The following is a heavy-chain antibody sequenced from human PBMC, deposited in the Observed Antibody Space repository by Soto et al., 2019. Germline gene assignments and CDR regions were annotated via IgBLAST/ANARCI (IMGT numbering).Heavy chain of an antibody. CDR3: AHSTMVRAYKWFDP. D-gene: IGHD3-10*01. V-gene: IGHV2-5*02. CDR2: IYWDDDK. J-gene: IGHJ5*02. Sequence: QITLKESGPTLVKPTQTLTLTCTFSGFSLSTSGVGVGWIRQPPGKALEWLALIYWDDDKRYSPSLKSRLTITKDTSKNQVIVSLTNMDPVDTATYYCAHSTMVRAYKWFDPWGQGTLVTVSS. CDR1: GFSLSTSGVG.